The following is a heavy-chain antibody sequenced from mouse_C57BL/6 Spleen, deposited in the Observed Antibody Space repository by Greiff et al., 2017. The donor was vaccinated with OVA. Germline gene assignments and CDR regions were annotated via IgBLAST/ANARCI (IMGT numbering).Heavy chain of an antibody. CDR1: GFSLSTSNMG. V-gene: IGHV8-5*01. Sequence: QVTLKESGPGILQPSQTLSLTCSFSGFSLSTSNMGIGWIRQPSGKGLEWLAHIWWNADKYYNPSLKSRLTISKDTSTNQVFLTLTSLDTAVTASYSSAQLASYSTYQSSSFDYWGQGTPLTVSS. J-gene: IGHJ2*01. CDR2: IWWNADK. CDR3: AQLASYSTYQSSSFDY. D-gene: IGHD2-5*01.